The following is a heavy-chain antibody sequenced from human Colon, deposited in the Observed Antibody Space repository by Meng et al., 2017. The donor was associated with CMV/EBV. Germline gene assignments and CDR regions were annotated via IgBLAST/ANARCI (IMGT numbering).Heavy chain of an antibody. J-gene: IGHJ4*02. CDR3: AKDLSITTAGSPLDY. CDR2: ISGSAGTT. D-gene: IGHD6-13*01. V-gene: IGHV3-23*01. Sequence: SGVTFRNYAMSWVRQAPGKGLGRVSTISGSAGTTYYADSVKGRFTISRDNSKNTLSLQMNSLRAEDTAVYYCAKDLSITTAGSPLDYWGQGTLVTVSS. CDR1: GVTFRNYA.